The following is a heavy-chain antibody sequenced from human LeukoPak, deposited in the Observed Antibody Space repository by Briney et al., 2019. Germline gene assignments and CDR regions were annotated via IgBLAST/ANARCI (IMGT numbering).Heavy chain of an antibody. D-gene: IGHD3-10*01. CDR2: IRYTGST. CDR3: AREWDGSGSYLDY. CDR1: GGSLSSYY. V-gene: IGHV4-59*01. Sequence: SETLSLTCTVSGGSLSSYYWSWIRQPPGKGLEWIGYIRYTGSTNYDPPLKSRVTISADTSNNQFSLKLNSVTAADTAVYYCAREWDGSGSYLDYWGQGTLVTVSS. J-gene: IGHJ4*02.